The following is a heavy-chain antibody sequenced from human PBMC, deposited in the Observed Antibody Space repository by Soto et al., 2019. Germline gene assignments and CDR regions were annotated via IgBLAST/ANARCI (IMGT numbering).Heavy chain of an antibody. D-gene: IGHD1-26*01. CDR1: GFTFSSYA. CDR2: ISVSGGTT. Sequence: GGSLRLSCAASGFTFSSYAMSWVRQAPGKGLEWVSIISVSGGTTYYADSVKGRFTISRDNSKNTLYLQMNSLRVEDTAVYYCAKGKGASAPFDPWFDPWGQGTLVTVSS. V-gene: IGHV3-23*01. CDR3: AKGKGASAPFDPWFDP. J-gene: IGHJ5*02.